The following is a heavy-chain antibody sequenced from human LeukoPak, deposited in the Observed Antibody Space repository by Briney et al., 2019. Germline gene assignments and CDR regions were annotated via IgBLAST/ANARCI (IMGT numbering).Heavy chain of an antibody. CDR2: ISAYNGNT. CDR3: AREWSGINWFDP. J-gene: IGHJ5*02. CDR1: GGTFSSYA. Sequence: GASVKVSCKASGGTFSSYAIIWVRQAPGQGLEWMGWISAYNGNTNYAQKLQGRVTMTTDTSTSTAYMELRSLRSDDTAVYYCAREWSGINWFDPWGQGTLVTVSS. V-gene: IGHV1-18*01. D-gene: IGHD2-15*01.